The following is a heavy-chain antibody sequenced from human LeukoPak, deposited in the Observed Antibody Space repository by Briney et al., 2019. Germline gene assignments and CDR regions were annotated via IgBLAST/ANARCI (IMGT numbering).Heavy chain of an antibody. J-gene: IGHJ6*02. CDR1: GFTFSRYG. D-gene: IGHD3-10*01. CDR2: ISYDGGNK. Sequence: PGGSLRLSCAASGFTFSRYGMHWVRQPPGKGLEWVAVISYDGGNKYYADSVKDRFTISRDNSKNTLYLQMNSLRAEDTAVYYCAKAYYDASGSHSYYYYGMDVWGQGTTVAVSS. V-gene: IGHV3-30*18. CDR3: AKAYYDASGSHSYYYYGMDV.